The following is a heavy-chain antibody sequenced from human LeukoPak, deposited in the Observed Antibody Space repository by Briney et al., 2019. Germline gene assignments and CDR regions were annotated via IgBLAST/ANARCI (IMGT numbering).Heavy chain of an antibody. CDR3: ARDQYY. CDR2: IKQDGSEK. CDR1: GFTFSTYW. V-gene: IGHV3-7*01. Sequence: PGGSLRLSCAASGFTFSTYWMSWVRQAPGKGLDWVANIKQDGSEKYYVASGKGRFTIPKANAKNSLYWQMSGRGPEAPAVYYGARDQYYWGQGALVTVSS. J-gene: IGHJ4*02.